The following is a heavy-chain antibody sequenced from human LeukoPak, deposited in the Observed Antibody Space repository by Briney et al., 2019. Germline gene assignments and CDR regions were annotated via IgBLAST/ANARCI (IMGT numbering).Heavy chain of an antibody. CDR3: ARGSIPFDP. Sequence: ASETLSLTRAVYGGSFSGYYWSWIRQPPGKGLEWIGEINHSGSTNYNPSLKSRVTISVDTSKNQFSLKLSSVTAADTAVYYCARGSIPFDPWGQGTLVTVSS. CDR2: INHSGST. J-gene: IGHJ5*02. CDR1: GGSFSGYY. V-gene: IGHV4-34*01.